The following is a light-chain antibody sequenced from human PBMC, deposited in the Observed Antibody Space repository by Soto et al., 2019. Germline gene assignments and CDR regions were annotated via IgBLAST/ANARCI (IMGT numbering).Light chain of an antibody. Sequence: DIQMTQSPSAMSASVGDRVTITCRASQDINNYLVWFQQKPGTVPKRLIYAASSLQSGVPSRFSGSRSVTEFTLTISSLQPEDFATYYCLQHNSYPLTFGGGTKVEIK. CDR2: AAS. V-gene: IGKV1-17*03. CDR1: QDINNY. CDR3: LQHNSYPLT. J-gene: IGKJ4*01.